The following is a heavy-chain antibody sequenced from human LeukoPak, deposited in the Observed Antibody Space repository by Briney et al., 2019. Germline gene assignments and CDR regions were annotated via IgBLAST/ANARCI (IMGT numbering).Heavy chain of an antibody. CDR2: IYYDGTT. Sequence: PSETLSLTCTVADGSTTSRNYYWGWIRQPPGKGLEWIGNIYYDGTTYYNPSLKSRVTISIDTSKNQFSLDLSSVTAADTAVYYCARLHYYYGMDVWGQGTTVTVSS. CDR1: DGSTTSRNYY. J-gene: IGHJ6*02. V-gene: IGHV4-39*01. CDR3: ARLHYYYGMDV.